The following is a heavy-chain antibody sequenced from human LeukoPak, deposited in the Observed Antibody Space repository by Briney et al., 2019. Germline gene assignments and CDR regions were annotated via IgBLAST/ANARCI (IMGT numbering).Heavy chain of an antibody. CDR3: ARKAHDGSGWYRAAFDI. CDR2: IIPIFGTA. J-gene: IGHJ3*02. CDR1: GGTFGSYA. D-gene: IGHD6-19*01. Sequence: SVKVSCKASGGTFGSYAISWVRQAPGQGLERMGRIIPIFGTANYAQKFQGRVTITTDESTSTAYMELSSLRSEDTAVYYCARKAHDGSGWYRAAFDIWGQGTMVTVSS. V-gene: IGHV1-69*05.